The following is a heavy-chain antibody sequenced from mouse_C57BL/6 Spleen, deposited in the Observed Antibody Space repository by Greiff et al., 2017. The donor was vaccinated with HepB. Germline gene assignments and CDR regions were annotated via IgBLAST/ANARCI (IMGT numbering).Heavy chain of an antibody. D-gene: IGHD2-5*01. Sequence: VQLQQSGPELVKPGASVKISCKASGYAFSSSWMNWVKQRPGKGLEWIGRIYPGDGDTNYNGKFKGKATLTADKSSSTAYMQLSSLTSEDSAVYFCARAYYSNYEGYFDYWGQGTTLTVSS. CDR1: GYAFSSSW. CDR2: IYPGDGDT. J-gene: IGHJ2*01. V-gene: IGHV1-82*01. CDR3: ARAYYSNYEGYFDY.